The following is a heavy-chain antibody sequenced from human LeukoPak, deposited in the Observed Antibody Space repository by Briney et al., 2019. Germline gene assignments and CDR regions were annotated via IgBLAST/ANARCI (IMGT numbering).Heavy chain of an antibody. Sequence: SETLSLTCTVSGGSISNSRYYWGWIRQPPGKGLEWIGSIYYSGSTYYNPSLKSRVTISVDTSKNQFSLKLSSVTAADTAVYYCARPTYSGSQSTSFDYWGQGTLVTVSS. V-gene: IGHV4-39*01. CDR2: IYYSGST. J-gene: IGHJ4*02. D-gene: IGHD1-26*01. CDR1: GGSISNSRYY. CDR3: ARPTYSGSQSTSFDY.